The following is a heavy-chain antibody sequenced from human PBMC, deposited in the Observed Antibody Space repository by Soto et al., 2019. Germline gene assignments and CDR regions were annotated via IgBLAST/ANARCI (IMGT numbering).Heavy chain of an antibody. CDR1: GFTFSSYA. D-gene: IGHD4-17*01. J-gene: IGHJ4*02. CDR2: ISGSGGST. Sequence: EVQLLESGGGLVQPGGSLRLSCAASGFTFSSYAMSWVRQAPGKGLEWVSAISGSGGSTYYADSVKGRFTISRDNSKNTLYLQMNSLRAEDTAVYYCAKIGVTTVTTRRYFDYWGQGTLVTVSS. V-gene: IGHV3-23*01. CDR3: AKIGVTTVTTRRYFDY.